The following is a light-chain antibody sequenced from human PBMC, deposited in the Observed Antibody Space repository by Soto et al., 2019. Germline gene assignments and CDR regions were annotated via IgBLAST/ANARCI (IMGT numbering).Light chain of an antibody. CDR1: SSNIGAGYD. J-gene: IGLJ3*02. CDR2: GNS. Sequence: QSVLRQPPSVSGAPGQRVTISCTGSSSNIGAGYDVHWYQQLPGTAPKLLIYGNSNRPSGVPDRFSGSKSGTSASLDITGLQAEDEADYYCQSYDSSLSAWVFGGGTKLTVL. CDR3: QSYDSSLSAWV. V-gene: IGLV1-40*01.